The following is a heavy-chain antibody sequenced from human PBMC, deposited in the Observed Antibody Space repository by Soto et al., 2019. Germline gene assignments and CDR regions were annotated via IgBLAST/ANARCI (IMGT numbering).Heavy chain of an antibody. J-gene: IGHJ4*02. V-gene: IGHV3-23*01. CDR2: ISGSGGST. D-gene: IGHD2-2*01. CDR3: AGPTSWLYYYFDY. CDR1: GVTFIGYA. Sequence: GGSLRLSWAAAGVTFIGYAMSWVRQAPGKGLEWVSAISGSGGSTYYADSVKGRFTISRDNSKNTLYLQMNSLRAEDTAVYYCAGPTSWLYYYFDYWGQGTLVTVSS.